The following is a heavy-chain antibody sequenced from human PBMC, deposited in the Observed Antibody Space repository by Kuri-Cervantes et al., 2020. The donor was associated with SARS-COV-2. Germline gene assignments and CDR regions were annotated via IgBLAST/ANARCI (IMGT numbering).Heavy chain of an antibody. V-gene: IGHV4-30-4*08. CDR1: Y. D-gene: IGHD3-10*01. CDR2: IYYSGST. Sequence: YMSWIRQPPGKGLEWIGYIYYSGSTYYNPSLKSRVTISVDTSKNQFSLKLSSVTAADTAVYYCARQVLLWFGELNYMDVWGKGTTVTVSS. J-gene: IGHJ6*03. CDR3: ARQVLLWFGELNYMDV.